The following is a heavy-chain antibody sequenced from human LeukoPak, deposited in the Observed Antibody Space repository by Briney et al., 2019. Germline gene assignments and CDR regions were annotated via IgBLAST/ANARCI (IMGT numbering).Heavy chain of an antibody. CDR2: IYYSGST. V-gene: IGHV4-59*01. D-gene: IGHD1-20*01. Sequence: TSETLSLTCTVSGGSISSYYWSWIRQPPGKGLEWIGYIYYSGSTNYNPSLKSRVTISVDTSKNQFSLKLSSVTAADTAVYYCARDRGEDNWNDGAIDYWGQGTLVTVSS. J-gene: IGHJ4*02. CDR1: GGSISSYY. CDR3: ARDRGEDNWNDGAIDY.